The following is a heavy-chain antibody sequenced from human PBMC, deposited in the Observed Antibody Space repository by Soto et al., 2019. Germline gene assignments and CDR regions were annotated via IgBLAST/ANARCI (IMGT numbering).Heavy chain of an antibody. V-gene: IGHV3-64*01. J-gene: IGHJ4*02. CDR3: AIAPRNTVDFDY. Sequence: EVQLVESGGGLVQPGGSLRLSCAASGFTFSSYAMHWVRQAPGKGLEYVSAISSNGGSTYYANSVKGRFTISRDNSKKTLYLQMGSLRAEDMAVYYCAIAPRNTVDFDYWGQGTLVTVSS. CDR2: ISSNGGST. CDR1: GFTFSSYA. D-gene: IGHD4-17*01.